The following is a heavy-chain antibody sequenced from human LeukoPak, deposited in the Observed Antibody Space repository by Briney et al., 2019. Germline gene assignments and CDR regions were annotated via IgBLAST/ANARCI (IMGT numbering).Heavy chain of an antibody. D-gene: IGHD3-10*01. V-gene: IGHV1-18*04. CDR2: INAYNGNT. J-gene: IGHJ6*04. Sequence: GASVKVSCKASGYTFTSYGISWVRQAPGQGLEWMGWINAYNGNTNYAQKFQGRVPMTTDTSTSTAYMELRSLRSDDTAVYYCAIDSNGSPRGMDVWGKGTTVTVSS. CDR1: GYTFTSYG. CDR3: AIDSNGSPRGMDV.